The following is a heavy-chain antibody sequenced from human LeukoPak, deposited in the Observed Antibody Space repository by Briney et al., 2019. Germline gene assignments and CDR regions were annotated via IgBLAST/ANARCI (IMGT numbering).Heavy chain of an antibody. CDR2: IYYSGST. CDR1: GGSFSGYY. D-gene: IGHD3-9*01. J-gene: IGHJ4*02. V-gene: IGHV4-59*01. CDR3: ARASGDWFGSRSYFDY. Sequence: SETLSLTCAVYGGSFSGYYWSWIRQPPGKGLEWIGYIYYSGSTNYNPSLKSRVTISVDTSKNQFSLKLSSVTAADTAVYYCARASGDWFGSRSYFDYWGQGTLVTVSS.